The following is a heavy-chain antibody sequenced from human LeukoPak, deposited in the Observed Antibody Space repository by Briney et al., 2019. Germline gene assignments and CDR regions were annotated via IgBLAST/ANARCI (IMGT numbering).Heavy chain of an antibody. D-gene: IGHD6-13*01. CDR2: IYYSGST. J-gene: IGHJ6*03. V-gene: IGHV4-59*12. CDR1: GGSISSYY. CDR3: ARVPPYSSSWYYYYYYMDV. Sequence: SETLSLTCTVSGGSISSYYWSWIRQPPGKGLEWIGYIYYSGSTNYNPSLKSQVTISVDTSKNQFSLKLSSVTAADTAVYYCARVPPYSSSWYYYYYYMDVWGKGTTVTVSS.